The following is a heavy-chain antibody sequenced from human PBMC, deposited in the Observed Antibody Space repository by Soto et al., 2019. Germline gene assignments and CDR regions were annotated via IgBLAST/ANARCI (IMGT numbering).Heavy chain of an antibody. CDR2: IYYSGST. CDR1: GGSISSSSYY. CDR3: ARYSPELWFGELSWFDP. D-gene: IGHD3-10*01. J-gene: IGHJ5*02. V-gene: IGHV4-39*01. Sequence: PSETLSLTCTVSGGSISSSSYYWGWIRQPPGKGLEWIGSIYYSGSTYYNPSLKSRVTISVDTSKNQFSLKLSSVTAADTAVYYCARYSPELWFGELSWFDPWGPGTLVTVSS.